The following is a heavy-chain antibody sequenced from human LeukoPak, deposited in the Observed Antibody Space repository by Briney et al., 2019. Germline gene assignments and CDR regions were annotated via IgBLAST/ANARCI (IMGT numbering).Heavy chain of an antibody. Sequence: GSLRLSCAASGFTFSSYAMSWVRQAPGKGLEWVSAISGSGGSTYYADSVKGRFTISRHNSKNTLYLQMNSLRAEDTAVYYCASSPLGLLYGMDVWGQGTTVTVSS. D-gene: IGHD2-15*01. J-gene: IGHJ6*02. CDR1: GFTFSSYA. V-gene: IGHV3-23*01. CDR2: ISGSGGST. CDR3: ASSPLGLLYGMDV.